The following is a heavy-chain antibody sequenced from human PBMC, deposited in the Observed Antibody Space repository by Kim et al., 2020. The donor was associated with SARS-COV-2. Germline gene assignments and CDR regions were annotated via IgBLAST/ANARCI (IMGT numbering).Heavy chain of an antibody. J-gene: IGHJ4*02. CDR3: SRDLRGEYYFDS. D-gene: IGHD3-10*01. Sequence: GGSLRLSCAASGFTFSLHGMAWVRQTPGKGLEWLSLMSGTTNSRYYADSVRGRFTISRDNSKNTLYPQMNGLRAEDTAAYYCSRDLRGEYYFDSWGQGTL. CDR1: GFTFSLHG. V-gene: IGHV3-23*01. CDR2: MSGTTNSR.